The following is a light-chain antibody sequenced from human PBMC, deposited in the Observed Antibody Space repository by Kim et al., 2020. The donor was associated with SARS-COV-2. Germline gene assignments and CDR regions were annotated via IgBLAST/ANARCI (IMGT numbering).Light chain of an antibody. Sequence: DIQMTQSPSSLSASVGDRVTITCRTSQNINSHLNWYHQKPGRAPKLLIYAASTLPGGVPSRFSGSGSETDFTLTISSLQPEDFATYFCQLTYIPPFSFGPGTKGDSK. CDR2: AAS. V-gene: IGKV1-39*01. CDR1: QNINSH. J-gene: IGKJ3*01. CDR3: QLTYIPPFS.